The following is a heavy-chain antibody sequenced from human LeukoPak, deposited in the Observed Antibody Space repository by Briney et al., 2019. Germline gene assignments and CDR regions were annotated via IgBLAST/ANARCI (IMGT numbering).Heavy chain of an antibody. V-gene: IGHV4-4*07. CDR3: ARDRMAAAILDYYYYMDV. J-gene: IGHJ6*03. CDR1: GGSISSYY. Sequence: SETLSLTCTVSGGSISSYYWSWIRQPAGKGLEWIGRIYTRGSTNYNPSLKSRVTMSVDTSKNQFSLKRSSVTAADTAVYYCARDRMAAAILDYYYYMDVWGKGTTVTVSS. CDR2: IYTRGST. D-gene: IGHD2-2*01.